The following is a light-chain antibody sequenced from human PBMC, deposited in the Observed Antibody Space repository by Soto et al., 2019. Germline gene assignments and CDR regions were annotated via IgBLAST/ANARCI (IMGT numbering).Light chain of an antibody. J-gene: IGLJ2*01. CDR1: NIGSKR. CDR3: QVWDNSEHVV. Sequence: SYELTQPPSVSVAPGQTARITCGENNIGSKRVHWYQQKPGQAPVVVVYHDSDRPSGIPERFSGSNSGNTATLTISAGDAGDEAAYFCQVWDNSEHVVFGAGTKLTVL. CDR2: HDS. V-gene: IGLV3-21*02.